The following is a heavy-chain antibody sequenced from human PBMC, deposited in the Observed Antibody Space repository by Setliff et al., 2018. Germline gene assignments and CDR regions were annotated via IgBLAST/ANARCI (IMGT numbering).Heavy chain of an antibody. CDR2: VNPGGGSS. CDR1: GYTLSNSI. J-gene: IGHJ4*02. D-gene: IGHD3-10*01. CDR3: ARAGMASVNRKGVFEY. Sequence: GASVKVSCKASGYTLSNSILSWVRQAPGQGLEWMGMVNPGGGSSTSTQRFQGRVTMTRDTSTNTAYMELNSLTSNDTAVYYCARAGMASVNRKGVFEYWGQGTLVTVSS. V-gene: IGHV1-46*01.